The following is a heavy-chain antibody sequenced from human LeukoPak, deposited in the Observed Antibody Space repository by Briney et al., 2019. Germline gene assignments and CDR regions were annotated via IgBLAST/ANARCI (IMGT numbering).Heavy chain of an antibody. CDR1: GFTFSSYA. Sequence: GGSLRLSCAASGFTFSSYAMSWVRQAPGKGLEWVSAISGSGGSTYYADSVKGRFTISRDNSKNTLYLQMNSLRAEDTAVYYSAKVINDYYYYMDVWGKGTTNTVSS. J-gene: IGHJ6*03. D-gene: IGHD2-21*01. V-gene: IGHV3-23*01. CDR2: ISGSGGST. CDR3: AKVINDYYYYMDV.